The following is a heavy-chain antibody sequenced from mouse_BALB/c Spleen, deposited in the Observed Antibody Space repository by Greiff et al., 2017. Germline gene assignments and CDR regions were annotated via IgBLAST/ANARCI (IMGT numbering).Heavy chain of an antibody. Sequence: VKVVESGPGLVAPSQSLSITCTVSGFSLTSYGVHWVRQPPGKVLEWLGVIWAGGSTNYNSALMSRLSISKDNSKSQVFLKMNSLQTDDTAMYYCARGTSLPYAMDYWGQGTSVTVSS. CDR2: IWAGGST. CDR3: ARGTSLPYAMDY. J-gene: IGHJ4*01. CDR1: GFSLTSYG. V-gene: IGHV2-9*02. D-gene: IGHD2-1*01.